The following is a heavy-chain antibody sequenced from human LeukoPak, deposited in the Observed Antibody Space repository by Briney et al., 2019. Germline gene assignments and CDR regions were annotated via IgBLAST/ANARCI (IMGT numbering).Heavy chain of an antibody. CDR3: RLLYGDYHTRSSGMDV. J-gene: IGHJ6*02. CDR2: IIPILGIA. CDR1: GYTFTVNY. D-gene: IGHD4-17*01. Sequence: GASVKVSCKASGYTFTVNYIQWMRQAPGQGLEWMGRIIPILGIANYAQKFQGRVTITADKSTSTAYMELSSLRSEDTAVYYCRLLYGDYHTRSSGMDVWGQGTTVTVSS. V-gene: IGHV1-69*02.